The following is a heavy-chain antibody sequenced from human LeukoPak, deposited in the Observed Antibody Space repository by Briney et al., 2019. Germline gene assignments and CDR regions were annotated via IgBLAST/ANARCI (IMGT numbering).Heavy chain of an antibody. CDR2: ISYDGTNK. CDR1: GFTFSSYA. D-gene: IGHD6-13*01. CDR3: ARVKTSSSWYLAFDI. Sequence: GGPLRLSCAASGFTFSSYAMHWVRQAPGKGLEWVALISYDGTNKYYADSVKGRFTISRDNSKNTLYLQMNSLTAEDTAVYYCARVKTSSSWYLAFDIWGQGTMVTVSS. J-gene: IGHJ3*02. V-gene: IGHV3-30-3*01.